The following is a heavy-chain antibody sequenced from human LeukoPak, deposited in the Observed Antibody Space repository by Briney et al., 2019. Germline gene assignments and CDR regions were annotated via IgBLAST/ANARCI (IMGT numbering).Heavy chain of an antibody. J-gene: IGHJ4*02. Sequence: ASVKVSCKASGYTFTSYGISWVRQAPGQGLEWMGWISAYNGNTNYAQKLQGRVTMTTDTSTSTAYMELRSLRSDDTAVYYCARDQPPTIFGVVIRFDYWGQGTLVTVSS. D-gene: IGHD3-3*01. CDR2: ISAYNGNT. CDR3: ARDQPPTIFGVVIRFDY. CDR1: GYTFTSYG. V-gene: IGHV1-18*01.